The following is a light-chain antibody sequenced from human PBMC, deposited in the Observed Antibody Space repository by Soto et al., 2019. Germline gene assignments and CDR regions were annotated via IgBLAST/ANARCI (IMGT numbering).Light chain of an antibody. CDR1: QSISSW. CDR3: QQYNSYSWT. CDR2: KAF. Sequence: DIQMTQSPSTLSASVGDRVTITCRASQSISSWLAWYQQKPGKAPKLLIYKAFSLESGVPSRFNGSGSGTEFTFTIISLQPDDFAPYYCQQYNSYSWTFGQGTKVEIK. V-gene: IGKV1-5*03. J-gene: IGKJ1*01.